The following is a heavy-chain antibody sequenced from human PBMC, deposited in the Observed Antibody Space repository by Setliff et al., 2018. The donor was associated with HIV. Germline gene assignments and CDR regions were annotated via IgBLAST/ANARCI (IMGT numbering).Heavy chain of an antibody. D-gene: IGHD6-19*01. CDR3: AKRGYVSAWYDEPVQFYQHMDV. Sequence: PGGSLSLSCAPSGFRFSDYTMTWIRQAPGKGLEWVSAISGSGESTFYADSVQGRFTISRDNSKNTLYMQMNNLRAEDTAVYYCAKRGYVSAWYDEPVQFYQHMDVWGKGTTVTVSS. CDR1: GFRFSDYT. J-gene: IGHJ6*03. V-gene: IGHV3-23*01. CDR2: ISGSGEST.